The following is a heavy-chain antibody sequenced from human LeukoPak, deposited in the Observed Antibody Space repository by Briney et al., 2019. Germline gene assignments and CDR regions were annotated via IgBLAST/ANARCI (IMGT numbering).Heavy chain of an antibody. CDR2: IIPIFGTA. Sequence: SVKVSCKASGGTFSSYAISWVRQAPGQGLEWMGGIIPIFGTANYAQKIQGRVTITADESTSTAYMELSSLRSEDTAVYYCARGRIAAAGGFDYWGQGTLVTVSS. CDR1: GGTFSSYA. V-gene: IGHV1-69*13. D-gene: IGHD6-13*01. J-gene: IGHJ4*02. CDR3: ARGRIAAAGGFDY.